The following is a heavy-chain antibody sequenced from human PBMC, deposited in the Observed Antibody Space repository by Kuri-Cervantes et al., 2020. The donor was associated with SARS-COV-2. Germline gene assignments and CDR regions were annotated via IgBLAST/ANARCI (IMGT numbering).Heavy chain of an antibody. V-gene: IGHV1-8*01. D-gene: IGHD5-18*01. CDR1: GYTFTSYD. J-gene: IGHJ4*02. CDR3: ARGGDTAMPYFDY. CDR2: MNPNSGNT. Sequence: GGSLRLSCKASGYTFTSYDINWVRQATGQGLEWMGWMNPNSGNTGYAQKFQGRVTMTRNTSISTAYMELSSLRSEDTAVYYCARGGDTAMPYFDYWGQGTLVTVSS.